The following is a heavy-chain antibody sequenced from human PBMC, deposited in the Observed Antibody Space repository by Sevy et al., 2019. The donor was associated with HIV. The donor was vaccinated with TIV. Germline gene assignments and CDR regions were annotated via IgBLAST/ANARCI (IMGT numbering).Heavy chain of an antibody. CDR3: ASKRGYSYGPFDY. CDR2: IHYSGGT. V-gene: IGHV4-30-4*01. J-gene: IGHJ4*02. Sequence: SETLSLTCTVSGGSFTTGDYYWSWIRQPPGKGLEWIGYIHYSGGTYYNPFLKSRVAMSVDTSEKQFSLKLTSVTAADTAVYFCASKRGYSYGPFDYWGQGTLVTVSS. CDR1: GGSFTTGDYY. D-gene: IGHD5-18*01.